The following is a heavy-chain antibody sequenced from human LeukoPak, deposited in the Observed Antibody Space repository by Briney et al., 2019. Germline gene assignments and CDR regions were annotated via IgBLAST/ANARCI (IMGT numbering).Heavy chain of an antibody. J-gene: IGHJ6*03. D-gene: IGHD6-13*01. CDR3: ARGGYSSSWYSYYYYMDV. CDR1: GGSISSSTYY. Sequence: SETLSLTCTVSGGSISSSTYYWGWIRQPPGKGLEWIGSVSYTGNTYYNPSLKSRVTISVDTSKNQFSLKLTSVTAADTAVYYCARGGYSSSWYSYYYYMDVWGKGTTVTVSS. CDR2: VSYTGNT. V-gene: IGHV4-39*07.